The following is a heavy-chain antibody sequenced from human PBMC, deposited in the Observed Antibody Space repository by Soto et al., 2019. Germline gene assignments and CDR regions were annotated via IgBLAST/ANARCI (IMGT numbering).Heavy chain of an antibody. CDR2: ISYDGSNK. V-gene: IGHV3-30-3*01. J-gene: IGHJ6*02. CDR3: ARGGSGWYKDGMDV. D-gene: IGHD6-19*01. CDR1: GFTFSSYA. Sequence: QVQLVESGGGVVQPGRSLRLSCAASGFTFSSYAMHRVRQAPGKGLEWVAVISYDGSNKYHADSVKGRFTISRDNSKNTLYLQMNSLRAEDTAVYYCARGGSGWYKDGMDVWGQGTTVTVSS.